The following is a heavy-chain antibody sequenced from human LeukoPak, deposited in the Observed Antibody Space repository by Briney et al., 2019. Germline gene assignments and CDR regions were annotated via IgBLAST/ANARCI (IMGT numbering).Heavy chain of an antibody. V-gene: IGHV1-2*02. CDR3: AVVVVPAASAALDY. CDR2: INPNSGGT. J-gene: IGHJ4*02. D-gene: IGHD2-2*01. Sequence: GASVKVSCKASGYTFTGYYMLWVRQAPGQGLEWMGWINPNSGGTNYAQKFQGRVTMTRDTSISTAYMELSRLRSDDTAVYYCAVVVVPAASAALDYWGQGTLVTVSS. CDR1: GYTFTGYY.